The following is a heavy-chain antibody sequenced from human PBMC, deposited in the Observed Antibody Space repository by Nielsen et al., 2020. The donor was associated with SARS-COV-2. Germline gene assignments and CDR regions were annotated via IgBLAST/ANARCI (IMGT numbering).Heavy chain of an antibody. Sequence: GSLRLSCAASGFTFSSYSMNWVRQAPGKGLEWVSSISSSSSYIYYADSVKGRFTISRDNAKNSLYLQMNSLRAEDTAVYYCAREVDDILTGYYDAFDIWGQGTMVTVSS. V-gene: IGHV3-21*01. CDR1: GFTFSSYS. J-gene: IGHJ3*02. CDR2: ISSSSSYI. CDR3: AREVDDILTGYYDAFDI. D-gene: IGHD3-9*01.